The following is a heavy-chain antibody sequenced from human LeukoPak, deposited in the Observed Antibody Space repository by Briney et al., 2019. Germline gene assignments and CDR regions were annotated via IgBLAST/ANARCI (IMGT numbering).Heavy chain of an antibody. CDR1: GYSISSGYY. CDR2: IYHSGST. CDR3: ARHPYCSGGSCYYVVWFDP. Sequence: SETLSLTCAVSGYSISSGYYWGWIRQPPGKGLEWIGSIYHSGSTYYNPSLKSRVTISVDTSKNQFSLKLSSVTAADTAVYYCARHPYCSGGSCYYVVWFDPWGQGTLVTVSS. J-gene: IGHJ5*02. V-gene: IGHV4-38-2*01. D-gene: IGHD2-15*01.